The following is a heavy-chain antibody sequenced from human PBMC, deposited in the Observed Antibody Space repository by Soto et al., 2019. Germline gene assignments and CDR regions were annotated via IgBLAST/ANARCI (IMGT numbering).Heavy chain of an antibody. Sequence: QVQLVQSGAEVKKPGASVKVSCKASEDTFTRYVIHWVRQAPGQRLEWMGWINAGNGNTKYSQNFQGRVTITRDASASTAYMELSGLRSQDTAVYYCATSTIDTSTWKQYFYGMDVWGQGSTVTVSS. V-gene: IGHV1-3*01. CDR3: ATSTIDTSTWKQYFYGMDV. CDR1: EDTFTRYV. CDR2: INAGNGNT. D-gene: IGHD6-13*01. J-gene: IGHJ6*02.